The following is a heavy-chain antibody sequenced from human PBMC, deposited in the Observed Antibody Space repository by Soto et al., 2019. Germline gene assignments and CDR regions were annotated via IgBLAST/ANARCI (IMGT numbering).Heavy chain of an antibody. Sequence: QVQLQQWGAGLLKPSETLSLTCAVYGGSFSGYYWSWIRQPPGKGLEWIGEINHSGSTNYNPSLKSRVTISVDTSKNQFSLKLSSVTAADTAVYYCASLNTVTTLGRGYWGKGTLVTVSS. CDR2: INHSGST. CDR3: ASLNTVTTLGRGY. J-gene: IGHJ4*02. CDR1: GGSFSGYY. V-gene: IGHV4-34*01. D-gene: IGHD4-17*01.